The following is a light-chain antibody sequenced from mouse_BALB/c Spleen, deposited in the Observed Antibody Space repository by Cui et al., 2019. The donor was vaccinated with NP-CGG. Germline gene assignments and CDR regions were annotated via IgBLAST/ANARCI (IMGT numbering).Light chain of an antibody. CDR1: TGAVTTSNY. CDR3: ALWYSNHWV. CDR2: GTN. V-gene: IGLV1*01. Sequence: QAVVTPASATTTSPSETVTLTCRSSTGAVTTSNYANWVQEKPDHLFTGLIGGTNNRVPGVPARFSGSLIGDKAALIITGAQTEDEAIYFCALWYSNHWVFGGGTKLTVL. J-gene: IGLJ1*01.